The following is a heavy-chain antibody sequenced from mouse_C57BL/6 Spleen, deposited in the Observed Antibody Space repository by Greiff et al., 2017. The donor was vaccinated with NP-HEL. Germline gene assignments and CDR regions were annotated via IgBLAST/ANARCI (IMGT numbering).Heavy chain of an antibody. V-gene: IGHV10-1*01. CDR3: VRQLRLGAMDY. J-gene: IGHJ4*01. D-gene: IGHD3-2*02. CDR2: IRSKSNNYAT. Sequence: GGGLVQPKGSLKLSCAASGFSFNTYAMNWVRQAPGKGLEWVARIRSKSNNYATYYADSVKDRFTISRDDSESMLYLQMNNLKTEDTAMYYCVRQLRLGAMDYWGQGTSVTVSS. CDR1: GFSFNTYA.